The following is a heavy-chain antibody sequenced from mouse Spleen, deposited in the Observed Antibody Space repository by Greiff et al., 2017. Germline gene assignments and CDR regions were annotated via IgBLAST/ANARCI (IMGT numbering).Heavy chain of an antibody. J-gene: IGHJ4*01. CDR3: ARTYYGNLRGYAMDY. Sequence: EVQLVESGGGLVKPGGSLKLSCAASGFTFSSYAMSWVRQTPEKRLEWVATISSGGSYTYYPDSVKGRFTISRDNAKNTLYLQMSSLRSEDTAMYYCARTYYGNLRGYAMDYWGQGTSVTVSS. CDR2: ISSGGSYT. CDR1: GFTFSSYA. V-gene: IGHV5-9-3*01. D-gene: IGHD2-10*01.